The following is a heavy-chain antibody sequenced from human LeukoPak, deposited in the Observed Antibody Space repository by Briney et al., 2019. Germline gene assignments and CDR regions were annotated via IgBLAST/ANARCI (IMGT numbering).Heavy chain of an antibody. D-gene: IGHD3-3*01. Sequence: GRSLRLSCAASGFTFSSYGMHWVRQAPGKGLEWVAVISYDGDIKSYADSVKGRFTISRDNSKNTLDLQMNNLRAEDTAVYYCARGDPIYDFWSGGDYWGQGSLVTVSS. CDR2: ISYDGDIK. J-gene: IGHJ4*02. V-gene: IGHV3-30*03. CDR3: ARGDPIYDFWSGGDY. CDR1: GFTFSSYG.